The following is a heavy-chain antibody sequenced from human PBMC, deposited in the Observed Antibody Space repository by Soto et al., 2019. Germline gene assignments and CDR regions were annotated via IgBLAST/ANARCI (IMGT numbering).Heavy chain of an antibody. CDR2: ISTGGGST. Sequence: EVQLLESGGGLVQPGGSLRLSCAASGFTFSIYAMSWVHQAPGKGLEWVSGISTGGGSTYYADSVKGRFTISRDNSKNTLYLQMNSLRAEDTAIYYCAKDTGWYYFDYWGQGTLVTVSS. D-gene: IGHD1-1*01. V-gene: IGHV3-23*01. CDR3: AKDTGWYYFDY. J-gene: IGHJ4*02. CDR1: GFTFSIYA.